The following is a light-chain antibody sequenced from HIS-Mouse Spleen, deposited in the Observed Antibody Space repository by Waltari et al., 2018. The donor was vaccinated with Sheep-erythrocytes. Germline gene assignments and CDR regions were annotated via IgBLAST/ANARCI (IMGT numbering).Light chain of an antibody. CDR3: QQFNSYLYT. CDR1: PGISSA. J-gene: IGKJ2*01. V-gene: IGKV1-13*02. CDR2: DAS. Sequence: ATQLTQSPSSLSASVGDSVTITCRASPGISSALAWYQQKPGKAPKLLIYDASSLESGVPSRFSGSGSGTDFTLTISSLQPEDFATYYCQQFNSYLYTFGQGTKLEIK.